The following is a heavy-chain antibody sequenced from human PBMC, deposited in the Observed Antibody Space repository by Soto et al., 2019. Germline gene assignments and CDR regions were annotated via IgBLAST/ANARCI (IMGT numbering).Heavy chain of an antibody. CDR1: GGSISSGDYY. D-gene: IGHD5-18*01. CDR3: ARGYSYGLFDY. V-gene: IGHV4-30-4*01. CDR2: IYYSGST. Sequence: PSETLSLTCTVSGGSISSGDYYWSWIRQPPGKGLEWIGYIYYSGSTYYNPSLKSRVTISVDTSKNEFSLKLSSVTAADTAVYYCARGYSYGLFDYWGQGTLVTVSS. J-gene: IGHJ4*02.